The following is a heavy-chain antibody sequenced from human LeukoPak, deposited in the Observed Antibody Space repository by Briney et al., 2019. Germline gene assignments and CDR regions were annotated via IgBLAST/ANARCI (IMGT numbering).Heavy chain of an antibody. V-gene: IGHV4-34*01. CDR3: ARVDIVTTNYFDP. Sequence: SETLPLTCVVYGESFSGYYWTWIRQPPGKGLEWIGEVNHSGTTTYNPSLKSRVTISVDTSRNQFSLRLSSVTAADTAVYYCARVDIVTTNYFDPWGQGTLVIVSP. J-gene: IGHJ5*02. CDR2: VNHSGTT. CDR1: GESFSGYY. D-gene: IGHD5-12*01.